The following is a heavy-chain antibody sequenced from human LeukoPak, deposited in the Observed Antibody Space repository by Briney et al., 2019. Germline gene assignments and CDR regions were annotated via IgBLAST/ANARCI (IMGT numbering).Heavy chain of an antibody. CDR1: GFTFTTYF. J-gene: IGHJ6*02. CDR2: INPSGDTA. D-gene: IGHD1-26*01. V-gene: IGHV1-46*01. CDR3: ARGPDPGKVGAAIYYYYGMDV. Sequence: ASVKVSCKASGFTFTTYFMHWVRQAPGQGLEWMGKINPSGDTATYTQRFQGRVTMTRDTSTSTVYMELSSLRSEDTAVYYCARGPDPGKVGAAIYYYYGMDVWGQGTTVTVSS.